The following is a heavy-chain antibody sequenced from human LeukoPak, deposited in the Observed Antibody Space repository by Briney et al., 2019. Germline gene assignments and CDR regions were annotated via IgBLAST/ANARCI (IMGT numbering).Heavy chain of an antibody. CDR1: GGSFSGYY. Sequence: SETLSLTCAVYGGSFSGYYWSWIRQPPGKGLEWIGEINHSGSTNYNPSLKIRVTISVDTSKNQFSLKLSSVTAADTAVYYCARESPGLLWFGELFIDIWGQGTRVSVSS. D-gene: IGHD3-10*01. CDR3: ARESPGLLWFGELFIDI. V-gene: IGHV4-34*01. CDR2: INHSGST. J-gene: IGHJ3*02.